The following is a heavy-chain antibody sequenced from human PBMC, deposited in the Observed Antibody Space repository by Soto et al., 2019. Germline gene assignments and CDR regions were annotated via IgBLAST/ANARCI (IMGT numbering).Heavy chain of an antibody. CDR1: GFTADDYA. D-gene: IGHD4-17*01. CDR2: ISSNSDTI. Sequence: EVQLVESGGGLVQPGRSLRLSCVASGFTADDYAMHWVRQAPGKGLEWVSGISSNSDTIDYADSVKGRFTISRDNAKNXXFLQRNSLRPEDTALYYCAKDMKWGGMTTIHYFDSWGQGTLVTVSS. V-gene: IGHV3-9*02. CDR3: AKDMKWGGMTTIHYFDS. J-gene: IGHJ4*02.